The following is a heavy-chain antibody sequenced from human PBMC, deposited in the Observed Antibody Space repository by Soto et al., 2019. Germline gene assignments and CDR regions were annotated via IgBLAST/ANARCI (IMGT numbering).Heavy chain of an antibody. D-gene: IGHD4-17*01. Sequence: GGSLRLSCAASGFTFSSYGMHWVRQAPGKGLGWVAVISYDGSNKYYADSVKGRFTISRDNSKNTLFLQMSSLRADDTAVYYCAKGVYGDYIIDYWGQGTLVTVSS. V-gene: IGHV3-30*18. CDR1: GFTFSSYG. CDR2: ISYDGSNK. J-gene: IGHJ4*02. CDR3: AKGVYGDYIIDY.